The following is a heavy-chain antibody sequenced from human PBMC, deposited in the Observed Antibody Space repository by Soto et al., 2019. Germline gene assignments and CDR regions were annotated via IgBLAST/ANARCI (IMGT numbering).Heavy chain of an antibody. V-gene: IGHV1-69*13. CDR3: AIGVVWTGYYDYFVY. CDR2: IIPIFGTA. D-gene: IGHD3-3*01. CDR1: GCTFSSYA. J-gene: IGHJ4*02. Sequence: SVKVSCKASGCTFSSYAISWVRQAPGQGLEWMGGIIPIFGTANYAQKFQGRVTITADESTSTAYMEMSSLRSEDTAVYYCAIGVVWTGYYDYFVYWGQGTIVTVYS.